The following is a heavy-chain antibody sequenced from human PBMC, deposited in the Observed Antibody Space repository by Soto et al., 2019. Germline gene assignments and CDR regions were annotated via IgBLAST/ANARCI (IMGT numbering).Heavy chain of an antibody. Sequence: EVQLVESGGGLVKPGGSLRLSCAASGFTFSSYSMNWVHQAAGKGLEWVSSISSSSSYIYYADSVKGRFTISRDNAKNSLYLQMNSLRAEDTAVYYCARDSMMKAAAGTDFDYWGQGTLVTVSS. D-gene: IGHD6-13*01. CDR2: ISSSSSYI. CDR3: ARDSMMKAAAGTDFDY. V-gene: IGHV3-21*01. J-gene: IGHJ4*02. CDR1: GFTFSSYS.